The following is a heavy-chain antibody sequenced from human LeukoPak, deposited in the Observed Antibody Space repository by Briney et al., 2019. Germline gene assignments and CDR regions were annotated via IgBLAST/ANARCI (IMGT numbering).Heavy chain of an antibody. V-gene: IGHV6-1*01. J-gene: IGHJ6*02. CDR2: TYYRSKWYN. CDR3: ARDPSTVNTSAYYYGMDV. D-gene: IGHD4-17*01. Sequence: SQTLSLTCAISGDSVSSNSAAWNWTRQSPSRGLEWLGRTYYRSKWYNDHALSVKSRITINPDTSKNQFSLQLNSVTPEDTAVYYCARDPSTVNTSAYYYGMDVWGQGTTVTVSS. CDR1: GDSVSSNSAA.